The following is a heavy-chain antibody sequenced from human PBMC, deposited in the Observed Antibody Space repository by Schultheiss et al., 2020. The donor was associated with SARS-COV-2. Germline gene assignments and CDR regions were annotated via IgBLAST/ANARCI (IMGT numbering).Heavy chain of an antibody. D-gene: IGHD2-2*01. V-gene: IGHV4-59*01. CDR2: IYYSGST. J-gene: IGHJ5*02. Sequence: SETLSLTCTVSGGSISSYYWSWIRQPPGKGLEWIGYIYYSGSTNYNPSLKSRVTISVDTSKNQFSLKLSSVTAADTAVYYCARGGHSTNGWFDPWGQGTLVTVSS. CDR1: GGSISSYY. CDR3: ARGGHSTNGWFDP.